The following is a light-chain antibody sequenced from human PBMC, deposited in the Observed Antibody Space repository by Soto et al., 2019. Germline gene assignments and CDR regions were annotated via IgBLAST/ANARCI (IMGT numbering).Light chain of an antibody. CDR2: DVS. Sequence: QSVLTQPASVSGSPGQSITISCTGTSSDVGGYNFVTWYQQHPGEAPKLMIHDVSSRASGVPNRFSGSKSGTTASLTISGLQADDYADYYCCSYASSTSYVFGTGTNVTVL. CDR1: SSDVGGYNF. J-gene: IGLJ1*01. CDR3: CSYASSTSYV. V-gene: IGLV2-14*03.